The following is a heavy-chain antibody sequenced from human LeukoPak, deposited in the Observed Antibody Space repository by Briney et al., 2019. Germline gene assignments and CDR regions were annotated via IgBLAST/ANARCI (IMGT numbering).Heavy chain of an antibody. CDR2: ISSSSSYI. V-gene: IGHV3-21*01. CDR3: ARARVRYFDRLPQKGDAFDI. CDR1: GFTFSSYS. J-gene: IGHJ3*02. Sequence: GGSLRLSCAASGFTFSSYSMNWVRQAPGKGLEWVSSISSSSSYIYYADSVKGRFTISRDNAKNSLYLQMNSLRAEDTAVYYCARARVRYFDRLPQKGDAFDIWGQGTMVTVSS. D-gene: IGHD3-9*01.